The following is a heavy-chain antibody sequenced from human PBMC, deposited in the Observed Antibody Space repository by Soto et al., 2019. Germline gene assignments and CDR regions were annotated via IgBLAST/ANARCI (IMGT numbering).Heavy chain of an antibody. D-gene: IGHD1-26*01. CDR2: IYYSGST. V-gene: IGHV4-59*01. CDR3: ARDPRGELPRRD. CDR1: GGSISSYF. J-gene: IGHJ4*02. Sequence: SETLSLTCTVSGGSISSYFWSWIRQPPGKGLEWIGYIYYSGSTKYNPSLKSRVTMSVDTSKNQFSLKVTSVTAADTAVYYCARDPRGELPRRDWGQGTLVTVSS.